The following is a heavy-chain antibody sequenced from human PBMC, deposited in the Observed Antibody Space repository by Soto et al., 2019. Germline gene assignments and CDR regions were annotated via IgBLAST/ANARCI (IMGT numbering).Heavy chain of an antibody. CDR2: INDGNGNT. J-gene: IGHJ4*02. CDR3: ASTSDYSMYDY. D-gene: IGHD3-3*01. CDR1: GYTFTSYA. Sequence: QFQLVQSGAEGKKPGASVKVSCKASGYTFTSYAMHWVRQAPGQRLEWMGWINDGNGNTIYSQKFQGRGTITRDTSARTASVEVRRLTSEDPAVYYCASTSDYSMYDYWGQGTLVTVSS. V-gene: IGHV1-3*01.